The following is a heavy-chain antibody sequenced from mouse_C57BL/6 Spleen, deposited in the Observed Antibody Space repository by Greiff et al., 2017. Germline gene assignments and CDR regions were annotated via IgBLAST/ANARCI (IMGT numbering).Heavy chain of an antibody. CDR2: INPSTGGT. CDR1: GYSFTGYY. D-gene: IGHD1-1*01. J-gene: IGHJ1*03. Sequence: EVQVLESGPELVKPGASVTISCKASGYSFTGYYMNWVKQRPEKCLEWIGEINPSTGGTTYKQKFKAKATLTVDKSSSTAYMQRKSLTSEDSAVYYCARRKGYYGSSYQYFDVWGTGTTVTVSS. V-gene: IGHV1-42*01. CDR3: ARRKGYYGSSYQYFDV.